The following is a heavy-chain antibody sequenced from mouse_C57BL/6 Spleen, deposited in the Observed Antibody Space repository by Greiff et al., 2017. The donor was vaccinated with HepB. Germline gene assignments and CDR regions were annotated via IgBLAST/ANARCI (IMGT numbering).Heavy chain of an antibody. CDR3: ARPENYDYDKGPWFAY. Sequence: VQLVESGAELAKPGASVKLSCKASGYTFTSYWMHWVKQRPGQGLEWIGYINPSSGYTKYNQKFKDKAKLTADKSSSTAYMQLSSLTYEDSAVYYCARPENYDYDKGPWFAYWGQGTLVTVSA. CDR1: GYTFTSYW. CDR2: INPSSGYT. D-gene: IGHD2-4*01. V-gene: IGHV1-7*01. J-gene: IGHJ3*01.